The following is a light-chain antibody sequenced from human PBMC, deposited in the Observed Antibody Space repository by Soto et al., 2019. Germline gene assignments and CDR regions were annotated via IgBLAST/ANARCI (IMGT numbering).Light chain of an antibody. CDR2: DVS. V-gene: IGLV2-14*01. CDR1: SSDVGGYNY. J-gene: IGLJ2*01. CDR3: SSLTSSRTLGV. Sequence: QSALTQPASVSGSPGQSITISCTGTSSDVGGYNYVSWYQQQPGKAPQLMIYDVSNRRSGVSNRVSDPKYGNTASLTISGHQAEDDGGYYCSSLTSSRTLGVFVVGTKLTV.